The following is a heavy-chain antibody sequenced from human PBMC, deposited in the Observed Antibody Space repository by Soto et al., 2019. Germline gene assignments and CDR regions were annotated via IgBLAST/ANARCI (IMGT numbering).Heavy chain of an antibody. CDR2: ISAYNGYT. CDR1: GYTFTSYG. CDR3: ARSGDMVLVPAAIGAFDY. J-gene: IGHJ4*02. D-gene: IGHD2-2*02. Sequence: QVQLVQSGAEVKKPGASVKVSCKASGYTFTSYGISWVRQAPGQGLEWMGWISAYNGYTNYALKLQGRVTMTTDTATSTACMGLRSLRSDDTSMYYCARSGDMVLVPAAIGAFDYWGQGTLVTVSS. V-gene: IGHV1-18*01.